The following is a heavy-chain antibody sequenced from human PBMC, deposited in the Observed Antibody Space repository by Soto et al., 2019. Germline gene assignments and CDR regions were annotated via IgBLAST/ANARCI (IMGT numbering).Heavy chain of an antibody. V-gene: IGHV3-9*01. D-gene: IGHD1-26*01. CDR3: AKNRMGKRWGPATLDY. J-gene: IGHJ4*02. CDR2: ISWNSGSI. Sequence: EVQLVESGGGLVQPGRSLRLSCAASGFTFDDYAMHWVRQAPGKGLEWVSGISWNSGSIGYADSVKGRFTISRDNAKKSLYLQMTRLRAEDTAWYYCAKNRMGKRWGPATLDYWGQGTLVTVSS. CDR1: GFTFDDYA.